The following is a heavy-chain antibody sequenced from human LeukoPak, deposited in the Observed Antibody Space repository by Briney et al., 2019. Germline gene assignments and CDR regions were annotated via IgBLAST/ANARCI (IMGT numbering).Heavy chain of an antibody. D-gene: IGHD2-15*01. Sequence: ASVKVSCKASGYTFTSYDINWVRQATGQGLEWMGWMNPNSGKTGYAQRFQGRVTITRNTSISTAYMELSRLRSDDTAVYYCARWSDIPFDYWGQGTLVTVSS. CDR2: MNPNSGKT. CDR1: GYTFTSYD. J-gene: IGHJ4*02. V-gene: IGHV1-8*03. CDR3: ARWSDIPFDY.